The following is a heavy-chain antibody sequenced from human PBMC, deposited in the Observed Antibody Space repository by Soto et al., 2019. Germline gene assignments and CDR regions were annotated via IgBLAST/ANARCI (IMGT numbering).Heavy chain of an antibody. J-gene: IGHJ4*02. CDR1: GFTFSTYA. CDR3: ARAASSTWYLAY. Sequence: GGSLRLSCAASGFTFSTYAMHWVRRAPGKGLEYVSALTNNGGTTYYASSVKGRFTISRDNSKNTLYLQMGSLRAEDMAVYYCARAASSTWYLAYWGQGTLVTVSS. V-gene: IGHV3-64*01. CDR2: LTNNGGTT. D-gene: IGHD6-13*01.